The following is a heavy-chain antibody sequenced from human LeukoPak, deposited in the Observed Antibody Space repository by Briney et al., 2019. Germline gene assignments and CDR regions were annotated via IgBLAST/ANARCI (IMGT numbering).Heavy chain of an antibody. Sequence: SETLSLTCAVSGGSISRGGYSWSWIRQPPGKGLEWIGYFYYSGSTYYNPSLKSRVTISVDTSKNQFSLKLSSVTAADTAVYYCARPTSYYYDSSGYYFAPRAFDIWGQGTMVTVSS. CDR2: FYYSGST. V-gene: IGHV4-30-4*07. CDR3: ARPTSYYYDSSGYYFAPRAFDI. CDR1: GGSISRGGYS. D-gene: IGHD3-22*01. J-gene: IGHJ3*02.